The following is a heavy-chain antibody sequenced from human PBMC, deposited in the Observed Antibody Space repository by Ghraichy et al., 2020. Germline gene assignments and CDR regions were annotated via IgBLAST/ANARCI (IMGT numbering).Heavy chain of an antibody. J-gene: IGHJ4*02. D-gene: IGHD1-26*01. Sequence: GGSLRLSCAASGFTFSNYDMSWVRQAPGKGLEWVSAISGSGTSTYYADSVKGRFTISRDNSKRTVYLQMNSLRAEDTAIYYCAKDHAIGGRYYGYCGQGTLVTVSS. CDR2: ISGSGTST. CDR3: AKDHAIGGRYYGY. V-gene: IGHV3-23*01. CDR1: GFTFSNYD.